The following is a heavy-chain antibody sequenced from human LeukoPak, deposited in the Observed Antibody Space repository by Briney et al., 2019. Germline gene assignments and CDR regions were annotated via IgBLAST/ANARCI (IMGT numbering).Heavy chain of an antibody. V-gene: IGHV1-2*02. CDR3: ARGGTVTDNWFDP. CDR1: GDTFTGYY. D-gene: IGHD4-17*01. Sequence: ASVKVSCKASGDTFTGYYMHWVRQAPGQGLEWMGWINPNSGGTNYAQKFQGRVTMTRDMSTSTVYMELSSLRSEDTAVYYCARGGTVTDNWFDPWGQGTLVTVSS. J-gene: IGHJ5*02. CDR2: INPNSGGT.